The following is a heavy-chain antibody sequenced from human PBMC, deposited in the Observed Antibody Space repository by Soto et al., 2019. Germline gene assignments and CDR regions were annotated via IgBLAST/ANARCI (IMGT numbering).Heavy chain of an antibody. CDR3: ARTYSSSWSPFDY. D-gene: IGHD6-13*01. V-gene: IGHV4-34*01. Sequence: PSETLSLTCAVYGGSFSGYYLSWIRQPPGKGQEWIGEINQSGSTNYNPSLKSRVTISVDTSKNQFSLKLSSVTAADTAVYYCARTYSSSWSPFDYWGQGTLVTVSS. CDR2: INQSGST. J-gene: IGHJ4*02. CDR1: GGSFSGYY.